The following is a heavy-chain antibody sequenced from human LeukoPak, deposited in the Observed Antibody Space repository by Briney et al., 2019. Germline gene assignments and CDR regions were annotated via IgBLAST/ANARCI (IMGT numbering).Heavy chain of an antibody. CDR2: INSDGSST. J-gene: IGHJ4*02. V-gene: IGHV3-74*01. CDR3: ARGSGWFYFDY. Sequence: GGSLRLSCAASGYTFSSYWMHWVRQAPGKGLVWVSRINSDGSSTSYADSVKGRFTISRDNAKNTLYLQMNSLRAEDTAVYYCARGSGWFYFDYWGQGTLVTVSS. D-gene: IGHD6-19*01. CDR1: GYTFSSYW.